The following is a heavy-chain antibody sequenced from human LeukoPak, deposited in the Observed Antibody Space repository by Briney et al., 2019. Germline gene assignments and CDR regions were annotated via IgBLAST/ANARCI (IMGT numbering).Heavy chain of an antibody. J-gene: IGHJ4*02. CDR3: AKEAVAAAGPFDH. Sequence: GGSLRLSCAASGFTLSSYAMSWVRQAPGKGLEWVSCISGSGGSIYYADSVKGRFTISRDNSKNTLYLQMNSLRAEDTAIYYCAKEAVAAAGPFDHWGQGTLVTVSS. V-gene: IGHV3-23*01. CDR2: ISGSGGSI. D-gene: IGHD6-13*01. CDR1: GFTLSSYA.